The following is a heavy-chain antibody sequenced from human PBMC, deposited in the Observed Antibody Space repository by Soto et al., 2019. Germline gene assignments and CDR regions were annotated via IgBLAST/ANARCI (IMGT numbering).Heavy chain of an antibody. CDR1: GYTLTELS. J-gene: IGHJ3*02. CDR2: FDPEDGET. V-gene: IGHV1-24*01. D-gene: IGHD3-16*02. CDR3: ATDRMITFGGVIVMNAFDI. Sequence: DSGKHCCKISGYTLTELSMHLVRQAPGKGVEWMGGFDPEDGETIYAQKFQGRVTMTEDTSTDTAYMELSSLRSEDTAVYYCATDRMITFGGVIVMNAFDIWGQGTMVTVS.